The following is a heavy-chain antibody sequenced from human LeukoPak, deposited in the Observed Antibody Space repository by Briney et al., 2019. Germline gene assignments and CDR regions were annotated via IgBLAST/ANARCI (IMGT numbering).Heavy chain of an antibody. J-gene: IGHJ4*02. CDR1: GGSISSYY. D-gene: IGHD1-26*01. CDR2: IYYSGST. CDR3: ARDRSFFEYYFDY. V-gene: IGHV4-59*12. Sequence: SETLSLTCTVSGGSISSYYWSWIRQPPGKGLEWIGYIYYSGSTNYNPSLKSRVTISVDTSKNQFSLQVNSVTPEDTAVYYCARDRSFFEYYFDYWGQGTLVTVSS.